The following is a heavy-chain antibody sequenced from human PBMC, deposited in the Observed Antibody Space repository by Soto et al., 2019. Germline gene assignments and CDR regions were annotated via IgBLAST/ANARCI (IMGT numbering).Heavy chain of an antibody. Sequence: SETLSLTCAVYGGSFSGYYWSWLRQPPGKGLEWTGEINHSGSTNYNPSLKSRVTISVDTSKNQFSLKLSSVTAADTAVYYYARKMPTMIVVVIQNWFDPWGQGTLVTVSS. CDR3: ARKMPTMIVVVIQNWFDP. J-gene: IGHJ5*02. CDR1: GGSFSGYY. D-gene: IGHD3-22*01. V-gene: IGHV4-34*01. CDR2: INHSGST.